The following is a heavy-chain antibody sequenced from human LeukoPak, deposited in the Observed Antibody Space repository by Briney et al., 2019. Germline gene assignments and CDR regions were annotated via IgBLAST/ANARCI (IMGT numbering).Heavy chain of an antibody. J-gene: IGHJ4*02. CDR2: ISSGGGTT. V-gene: IGHV3-23*01. D-gene: IGHD6-19*01. Sequence: GGSLRLSCAASGFTYSNYAMNWVRQAPGKGLEWVSGISSGGGTTYYADSVKGRFIISRDNSKNTLYLQMDSLRAEDTAVYYCTKAGIAVPATPDYWGQGTLVTVSS. CDR1: GFTYSNYA. CDR3: TKAGIAVPATPDY.